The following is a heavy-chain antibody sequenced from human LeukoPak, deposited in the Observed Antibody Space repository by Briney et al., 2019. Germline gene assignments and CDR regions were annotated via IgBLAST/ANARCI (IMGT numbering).Heavy chain of an antibody. D-gene: IGHD6-13*01. CDR2: IWYDGSNK. CDR3: AKDRSSSWYFEY. CDR1: GFTFSSYG. V-gene: IGHV3-33*06. J-gene: IGHJ4*02. Sequence: PGXXXRLSCAASGFTFSSYGMHWVRQAPGKGLEWVAVIWYDGSNKYYADSVKGRFTIYRENCRNKMYVQMNSLRAEDTAIYYCAKDRSSSWYFEYWGQGTLVTVSS.